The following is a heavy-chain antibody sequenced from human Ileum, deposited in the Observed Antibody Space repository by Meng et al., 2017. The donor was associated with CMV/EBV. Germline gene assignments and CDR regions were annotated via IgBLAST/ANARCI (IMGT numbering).Heavy chain of an antibody. D-gene: IGHD3-10*01. V-gene: IGHV3-21*01. CDR2: ISTNSDYI. J-gene: IGHJ4*02. CDR1: GITFSGYN. Sequence: SGITFSGYNLNWVRQAPGKGLEWVSSISTNSDYIYYPDSLRGRFTISRDNAKNSLYLQMDSLRAEDTALYYCARDRGRFGESTFDYWGQGTLVTVSS. CDR3: ARDRGRFGESTFDY.